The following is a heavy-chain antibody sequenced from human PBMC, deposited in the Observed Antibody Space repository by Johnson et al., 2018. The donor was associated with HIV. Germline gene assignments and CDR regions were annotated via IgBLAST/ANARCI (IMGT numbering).Heavy chain of an antibody. J-gene: IGHJ3*02. Sequence: HVQLVESGGGVVKPRGSLRLSCAASGFIFRDYYMSWIRQAPGKGLEWVAVISYDGSNKYYTDSVKGRFTISRDNSKNTVFLQMNSLRSDDTAVYFCARDQAYRSSWAFSFDIWGQGTMVIVSS. CDR2: ISYDGSNK. CDR1: GFIFRDYY. D-gene: IGHD6-13*01. CDR3: ARDQAYRSSWAFSFDI. V-gene: IGHV3-30-3*01.